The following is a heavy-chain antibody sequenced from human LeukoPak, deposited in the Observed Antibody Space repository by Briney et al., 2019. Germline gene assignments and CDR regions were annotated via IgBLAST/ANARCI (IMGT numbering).Heavy chain of an antibody. V-gene: IGHV4-39*01. J-gene: IGHJ1*01. D-gene: IGHD1-26*01. CDR2: IYYSGST. Sequence: SETLSLTCSVSGGSISSSGYYWGWIRQPPGKGLEWIGSIYYSGSTYYNPSLKSRVTISVDTSKNQFSLKLSSVTAADTAVYYCARLANGKWELQYFQHWGQGTLVTVSS. CDR3: ARLANGKWELQYFQH. CDR1: GGSISSSGYY.